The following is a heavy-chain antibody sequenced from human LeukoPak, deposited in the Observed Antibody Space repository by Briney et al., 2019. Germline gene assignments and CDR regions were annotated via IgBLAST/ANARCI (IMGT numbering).Heavy chain of an antibody. CDR1: GFTFDDYA. Sequence: GGSLRLSCAASGFTFDDYAMPWVRQAPGKGLEWVSGISWNSGSIGYADSVKGRFTISRDNAKNSLYLQMNSLRAEDTAVYYCAREYYYDFWSGYYPVDYWGQGTLVTVSS. D-gene: IGHD3-3*01. CDR3: AREYYYDFWSGYYPVDY. V-gene: IGHV3-9*01. CDR2: ISWNSGSI. J-gene: IGHJ4*02.